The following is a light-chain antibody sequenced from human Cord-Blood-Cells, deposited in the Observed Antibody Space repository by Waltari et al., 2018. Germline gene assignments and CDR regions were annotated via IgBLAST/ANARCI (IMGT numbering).Light chain of an antibody. CDR1: SSDVGSYNL. CDR2: EVS. J-gene: IGLJ1*01. Sequence: QSALTQPASVSGSPGQSITISCTGTSSDVGSYNLVSWYQQHPGQAPKLMIYEVSKRPSGVSHRFSGSKSGNTASLTISGLQAEDEADYYCCSYAGSSTYVFGTGTKVTVL. V-gene: IGLV2-23*02. CDR3: CSYAGSSTYV.